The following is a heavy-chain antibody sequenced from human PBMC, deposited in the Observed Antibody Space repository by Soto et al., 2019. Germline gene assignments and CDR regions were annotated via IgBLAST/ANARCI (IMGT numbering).Heavy chain of an antibody. Sequence: PVESLKISCKVSGYSFTSYWIGWVRQMPGKGLEWMGIIYPGDSDTRYSPSFQGQVTISADKSISTAYLQWSSLKASDTAMYYCARHGGLGGVFTIFGVVTPPDYGMDVWGQGTTVTVSS. CDR2: IYPGDSDT. CDR3: ARHGGLGGVFTIFGVVTPPDYGMDV. CDR1: GYSFTSYW. J-gene: IGHJ6*02. V-gene: IGHV5-51*01. D-gene: IGHD3-3*01.